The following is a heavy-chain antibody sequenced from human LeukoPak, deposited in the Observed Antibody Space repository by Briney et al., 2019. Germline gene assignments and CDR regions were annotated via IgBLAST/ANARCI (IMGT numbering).Heavy chain of an antibody. V-gene: IGHV3-21*01. J-gene: IGHJ4*02. CDR1: VFTFSTYN. CDR2: ITSSSRYT. Sequence: GGSLRLSCAASVFTFSTYNMNWVRQAPGKGLEWVSSITSSSRYTFYADSVKGRFTISRDNAKNSLYLQMNSLRAEDTAVYYCARDVIRMVYAVFDYWGQGTLVTVSS. CDR3: ARDVIRMVYAVFDY. D-gene: IGHD2-8*01.